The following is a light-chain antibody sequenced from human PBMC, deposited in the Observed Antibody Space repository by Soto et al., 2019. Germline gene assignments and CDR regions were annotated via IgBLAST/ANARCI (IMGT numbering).Light chain of an antibody. Sequence: QSVLNQPASVSGSPGQSITTSCTGITDDISAYNYVSWYQQHPGKAPKLMIYEVGDPPSGLSNRFSRSKSGNTAYLTISPLQAEDEADYYCISCTRNNFYVFGTATKLTV. V-gene: IGLV2-14*01. CDR2: EVG. CDR1: TDDISAYNY. CDR3: ISCTRNNFYV. J-gene: IGLJ1*01.